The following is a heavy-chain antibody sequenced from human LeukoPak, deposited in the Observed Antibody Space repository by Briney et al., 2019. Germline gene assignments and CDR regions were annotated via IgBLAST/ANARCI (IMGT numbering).Heavy chain of an antibody. CDR1: GGSISSSSYY. CDR2: IYYSGST. Sequence: PSETLSLTCTVSGGSISSSSYYWGWIRQPPGKGLEWIGSIYYSGSTYYNPSLKSRVTISVDTSKNQFSLKLSSVTAADTAVYYCARDYGRDSSGWYPYYFDYWGQGTLVTVSS. D-gene: IGHD6-19*01. CDR3: ARDYGRDSSGWYPYYFDY. V-gene: IGHV4-39*07. J-gene: IGHJ4*02.